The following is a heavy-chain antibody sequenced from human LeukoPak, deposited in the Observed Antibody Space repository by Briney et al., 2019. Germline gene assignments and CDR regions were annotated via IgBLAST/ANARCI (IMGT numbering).Heavy chain of an antibody. V-gene: IGHV4-31*03. CDR1: GTSITSGAYY. CDR3: ARDPVHYYYGMDV. Sequence: PSQTLSLTCTVSGTSITSGAYYWSWIRQHPGKGLEWIGYIYYSGSTYYNPSLKSRVTISVDTSKNQFSLKLSSVTAADTAVYYCARDPVHYYYGMDVWGQGTTVTVSS. D-gene: IGHD2-8*01. J-gene: IGHJ6*02. CDR2: IYYSGST.